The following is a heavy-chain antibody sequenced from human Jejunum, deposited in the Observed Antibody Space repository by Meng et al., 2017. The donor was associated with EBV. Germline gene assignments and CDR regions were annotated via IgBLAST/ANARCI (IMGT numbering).Heavy chain of an antibody. CDR3: ARWWGIAATGMGGGFDY. D-gene: IGHD6-13*01. V-gene: IGHV4-59*01. J-gene: IGHJ4*02. CDR2: IYYSGST. CDR1: GASINNYY. Sequence: QGSGPGPVKPSETLSLPCTVSGASINNYYWSWIRQPPGKGLEWIGYIYYSGSTNYNPSLKSRVTISVDTSKNQFSLKLSSVTAADTAVYYCARWWGIAATGMGGGFDYWGQGTLVTVSS.